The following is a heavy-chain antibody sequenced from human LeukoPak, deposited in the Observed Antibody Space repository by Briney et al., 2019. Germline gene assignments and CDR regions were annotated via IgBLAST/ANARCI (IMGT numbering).Heavy chain of an antibody. J-gene: IGHJ4*02. CDR1: GFTFSSYA. D-gene: IGHD3-22*01. CDR3: AKGSYYDSSGYRGSYFDY. V-gene: IGHV3-23*01. CDR2: ISGSGDNT. Sequence: GGSLRLSCAASGFTFSSYAMSWVRQAPGKGLEWVSGISGSGDNTYYADSVKGRFTISRDNSKNTLYVQVNSLGTEDTAAYYCAKGSYYDSSGYRGSYFDYWGQGTLVTVSS.